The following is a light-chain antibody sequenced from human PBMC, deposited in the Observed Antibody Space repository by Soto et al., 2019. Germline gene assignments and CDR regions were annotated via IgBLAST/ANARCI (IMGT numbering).Light chain of an antibody. CDR3: QHYNSYSWT. V-gene: IGKV1-5*01. CDR2: DAS. Sequence: DIQMTQSPSTLSASVGDRVTITCRDSQSISSWLAWYQQKPGKAPKLLIYDASSLESGVPSRFSGSGSGTEFTLTISSLQPDDFATYYCQHYNSYSWTFGQGTKVEIK. J-gene: IGKJ1*01. CDR1: QSISSW.